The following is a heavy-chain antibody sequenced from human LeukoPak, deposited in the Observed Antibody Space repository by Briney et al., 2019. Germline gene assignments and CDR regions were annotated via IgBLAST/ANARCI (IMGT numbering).Heavy chain of an antibody. D-gene: IGHD1-26*01. CDR3: AKDIGYSGARAYFDY. CDR2: ISWDGGST. V-gene: IGHV3-43D*03. CDR1: GFTFDDYA. J-gene: IGHJ4*02. Sequence: GGSLRLSCAASGFTFDDYAMHWVRHAPGKGLEWVSLISWDGGSTYYADSVKGRFTISRDNSKNSLYLQMNSLRAEDTALYYCAKDIGYSGARAYFDYWGQGTLVTVSS.